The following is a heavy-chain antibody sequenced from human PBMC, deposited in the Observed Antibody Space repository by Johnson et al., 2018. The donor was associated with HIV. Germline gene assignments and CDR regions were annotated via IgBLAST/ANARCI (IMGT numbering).Heavy chain of an antibody. J-gene: IGHJ3*02. D-gene: IGHD6-19*01. CDR2: ISSSGRTL. CDR3: ARHKAVADAFDI. CDR1: GFIFSDYY. Sequence: QVQLVESGGGLVQPGGSLRLSCAASGFIFSDYYMSWIRQAPGKGLERVSYISSSGRTLDYADSVKGRFTISRDNPKNSLYLQMNSLRAEDTAVYYCARHKAVADAFDIWGQGTVVTVSS. V-gene: IGHV3-11*01.